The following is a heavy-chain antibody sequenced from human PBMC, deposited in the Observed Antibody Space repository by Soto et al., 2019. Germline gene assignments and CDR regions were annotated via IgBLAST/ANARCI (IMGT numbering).Heavy chain of an antibody. Sequence: GGSLRLSCAASGFTFSSYSMNWVRQAPGKGLEWVSVISYDGSNKYYADSVKGRFTISRDNFKNTLYLQMNSLGAEDTAVYYSLRGYSYGLIFDYWGQGTQVTVSS. V-gene: IGHV3-30*03. CDR3: LRGYSYGLIFDY. J-gene: IGHJ4*02. CDR1: GFTFSSYS. D-gene: IGHD5-18*01. CDR2: ISYDGSNK.